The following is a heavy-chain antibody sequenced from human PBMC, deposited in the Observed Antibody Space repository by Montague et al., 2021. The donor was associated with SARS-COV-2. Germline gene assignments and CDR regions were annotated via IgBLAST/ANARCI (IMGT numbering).Heavy chain of an antibody. CDR2: LYYREKT. CDR3: ARDQGYNWNYYYYYGMDV. V-gene: IGHV4-39*07. D-gene: IGHD1-20*01. Sequence: SETLSLTCTGSGRSVSRKSSRWGEIRPPKGKGLVRIGCLYYREKTNYNPSLKSRVTISVDKSKNQFSLKLSSVTAADTAGYYCARDQGYNWNYYYYYGMDVWGQGTTVTVSS. CDR1: GRSVSRKSSR. J-gene: IGHJ6*02.